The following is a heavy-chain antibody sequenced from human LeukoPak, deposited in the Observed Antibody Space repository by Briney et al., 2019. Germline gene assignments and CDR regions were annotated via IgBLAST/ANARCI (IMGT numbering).Heavy chain of an antibody. CDR3: ARQYGSGSYYHFDY. J-gene: IGHJ4*02. CDR2: IFYRGST. Sequence: SETLSLTCTVSGDSISNRSYYWDWIRQPPGGGLEWMGSIFYRGSTYYNPSLKSQVTISIDTSKNQFSLKLSSVTAADTAVYYCARQYGSGSYYHFDYWGQGTLVTVSS. CDR1: GDSISNRSYY. D-gene: IGHD3-10*01. V-gene: IGHV4-39*01.